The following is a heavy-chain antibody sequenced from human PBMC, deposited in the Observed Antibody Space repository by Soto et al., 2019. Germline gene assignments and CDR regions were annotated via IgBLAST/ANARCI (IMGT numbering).Heavy chain of an antibody. CDR1: GGTFSSYA. CDR3: ARSQGSSTSLATYSYYYYGMDV. D-gene: IGHD2-2*01. V-gene: IGHV1-69*01. CDR2: IIPISGTA. Sequence: VQLVQSGAEVKKPGSSVKVSCKASGGTFSSYAISWVRQAPGQGLEWMGGIIPISGTANYAQKFQGRVTITADESTSTAYMEVSSLRSEDTAVYYCARSQGSSTSLATYSYYYYGMDVWGQGTTVTVSS. J-gene: IGHJ6*02.